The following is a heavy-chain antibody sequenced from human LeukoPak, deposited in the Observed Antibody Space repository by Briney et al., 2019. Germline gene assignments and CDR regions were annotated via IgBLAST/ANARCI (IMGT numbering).Heavy chain of an antibody. CDR2: ISYGGSNK. CDR3: AKDKARAQTAFDI. V-gene: IGHV3-30*18. CDR1: GFTFSSYG. J-gene: IGHJ3*02. Sequence: GGSLRLSCAASGFTFSSYGMHWVRQAPGKGLEWVAVISYGGSNKYYADSVKGRFTISRDNSKNTLYLQMNSLRAEDTAVYYCAKDKARAQTAFDIWGQGTMVTVSS.